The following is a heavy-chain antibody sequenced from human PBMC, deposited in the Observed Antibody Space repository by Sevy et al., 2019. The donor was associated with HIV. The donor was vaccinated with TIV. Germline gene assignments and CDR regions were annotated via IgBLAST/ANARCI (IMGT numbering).Heavy chain of an antibody. Sequence: GGSLRLSCAASGFTFSSYAMHWVRQAPGKGLEWVAVISYDGSNKYYADSVKGRFTISRDNSKNTLYLQMNSLRAEDTAVYYCARVLGYCSGGSCYSVKSYYYYGMDVWGQGTTFTVSS. CDR3: ARVLGYCSGGSCYSVKSYYYYGMDV. J-gene: IGHJ6*02. V-gene: IGHV3-30-3*01. CDR1: GFTFSSYA. CDR2: ISYDGSNK. D-gene: IGHD2-15*01.